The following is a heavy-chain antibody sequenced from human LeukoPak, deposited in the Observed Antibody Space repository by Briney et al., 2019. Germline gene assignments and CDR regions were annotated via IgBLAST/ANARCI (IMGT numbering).Heavy chain of an antibody. CDR1: GFTFSSYA. D-gene: IGHD2-15*01. V-gene: IGHV3-23*01. Sequence: GGSLRLSCTPSGFTFSSYAMNWVGQAPGRGLEWVSTISGSGVSTYYADSVKGRFTISRDNSENTLFLQMNSLTADDTALYYCAKADCNSGNCRTDYWGQGTLVTVSS. J-gene: IGHJ4*02. CDR3: AKADCNSGNCRTDY. CDR2: ISGSGVST.